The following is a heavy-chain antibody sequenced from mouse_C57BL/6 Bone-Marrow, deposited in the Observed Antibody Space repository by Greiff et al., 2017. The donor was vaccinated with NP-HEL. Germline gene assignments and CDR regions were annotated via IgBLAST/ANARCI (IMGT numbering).Heavy chain of an antibody. CDR1: GYTFTSYD. V-gene: IGHV1-85*01. CDR3: ARRGEITTVVPYYFDY. D-gene: IGHD1-1*01. CDR2: IYPRDGST. Sequence: VQLQQSGPELVKPGASVKLSCKASGYTFTSYDINWVKQRPGQGLEWIGWIYPRDGSTKYNEKFKGKATLTVDTSSSTAYMELHSLTSEDSAVYFCARRGEITTVVPYYFDYWGQGTTLTVSS. J-gene: IGHJ2*01.